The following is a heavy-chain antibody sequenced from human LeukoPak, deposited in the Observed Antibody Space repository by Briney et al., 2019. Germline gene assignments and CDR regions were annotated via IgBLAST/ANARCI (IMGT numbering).Heavy chain of an antibody. J-gene: IGHJ4*02. D-gene: IGHD2-8*01. V-gene: IGHV4-59*01. CDR2: IYYSGST. CDR3: ARSRPRYCTNGVCHFGVYFDY. CDR1: GGSISSYY. Sequence: SETLSLTCTVSGGSISSYYWSWIRQPPGKGLEWIGYIYYSGSTNYNPSLKSRVTISVDTSKNQFSLKLSSVTAADTAVYYCARSRPRYCTNGVCHFGVYFDYWGQGTLVTVSS.